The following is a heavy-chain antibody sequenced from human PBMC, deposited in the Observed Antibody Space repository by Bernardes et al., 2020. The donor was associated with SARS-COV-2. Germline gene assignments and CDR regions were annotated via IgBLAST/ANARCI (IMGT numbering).Heavy chain of an antibody. V-gene: IGHV4-61*02. J-gene: IGHJ5*02. CDR3: ARERLRGIAAAGTPGWFDP. Sequence: SETLSLTCTVSGGSISSGGYYWSWIRQPAGKGLEWIGRIYTSGSTNYNPSLKSRVTISVDTSKNQFSLKLSSVTAADTAVYYCARERLRGIAAAGTPGWFDPWGQGTLVTVSS. D-gene: IGHD6-13*01. CDR2: IYTSGST. CDR1: GGSISSGGYY.